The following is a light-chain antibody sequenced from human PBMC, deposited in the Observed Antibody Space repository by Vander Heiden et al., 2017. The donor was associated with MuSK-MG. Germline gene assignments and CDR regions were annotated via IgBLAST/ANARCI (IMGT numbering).Light chain of an antibody. V-gene: IGLV2-14*01. CDR1: SSDVGGYNY. J-gene: IGLJ3*02. CDR3: SSYTSSSTPWV. CDR2: EVS. Sequence: QSALTQPASASGSPGQSTTISCTGTSSDVGGYNYVSWYQQHPGKAPKLMIYEVSNRPSGVSNRFSGSKSGNMASLTISGLQAEDEADYYCSSYTSSSTPWVFGGGTKLTVL.